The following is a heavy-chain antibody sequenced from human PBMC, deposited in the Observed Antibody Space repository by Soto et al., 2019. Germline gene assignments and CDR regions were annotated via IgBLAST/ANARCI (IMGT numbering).Heavy chain of an antibody. CDR3: ARERSAAGTGWFDP. V-gene: IGHV1-8*01. CDR2: MNPNSGNT. CDR1: GYTFTSYD. D-gene: IGHD6-13*01. Sequence: QVQLVQSGAEVKKPGASVKVSCKASGYTFTSYDINWVRQATGQGLEWMGWMNPNSGNTGYAQKFQGRVTMTRNTSISKAYMELRSLRSEDTALYYCARERSAAGTGWFDPWGQGTLVTVSS. J-gene: IGHJ5*02.